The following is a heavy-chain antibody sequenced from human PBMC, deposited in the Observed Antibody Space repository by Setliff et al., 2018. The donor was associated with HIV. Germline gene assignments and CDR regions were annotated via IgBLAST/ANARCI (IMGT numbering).Heavy chain of an antibody. V-gene: IGHV3-66*02. J-gene: IGHJ3*02. CDR1: GFTVSSNY. D-gene: IGHD3-22*01. CDR2: IYSGGST. CDR3: ARSKGHLYYDDDTGYVLRAFDI. Sequence: GGSLRLSCAASGFTVSSNYMSWVRQAPGKGLEWVSVIYSGGSTYYADSVKGRFTISRDNSKHTLYLQMNSLRAEDTAVYYCARSKGHLYYDDDTGYVLRAFDIWGQGTMVTVSS.